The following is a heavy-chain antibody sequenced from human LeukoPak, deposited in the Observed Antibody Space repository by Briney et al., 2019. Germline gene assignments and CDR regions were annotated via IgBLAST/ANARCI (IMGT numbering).Heavy chain of an antibody. CDR2: ISSSSGSI. CDR1: GFTFSGYT. V-gene: IGHV3-21*01. J-gene: IGHJ4*02. CDR3: ARFSGNYAIFDY. D-gene: IGHD1-26*01. Sequence: PGGSLRLSCAASGFTFSGYTMNWVRQAPGKGLEWVSSISSSSGSIYYADSVKGRFTISRDNAKNSLYLQMDRLRAEDTALYYCARFSGNYAIFDYWGQGILVTVSS.